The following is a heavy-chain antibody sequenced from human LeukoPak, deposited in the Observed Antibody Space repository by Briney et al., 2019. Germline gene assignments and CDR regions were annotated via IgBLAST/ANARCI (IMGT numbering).Heavy chain of an antibody. V-gene: IGHV4-59*01. CDR2: IYYSGST. D-gene: IGHD1-26*01. CDR1: GGSISSYY. CDR3: ARDRGSFDFDY. J-gene: IGHJ4*02. Sequence: SETLSLTCTVSGGSISSYYWSWIRQPPGKGLEWIGYIYYSGSTNYNPSLKSRVTISVDTSKNQFSLRLSSVTAADTAVYYCARDRGSFDFDYWGQGTLVTVSS.